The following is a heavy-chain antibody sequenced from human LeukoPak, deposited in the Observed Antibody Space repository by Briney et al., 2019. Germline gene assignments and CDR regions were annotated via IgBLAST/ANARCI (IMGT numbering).Heavy chain of an antibody. D-gene: IGHD3-22*01. CDR3: ARGDSSGYYYVLDY. V-gene: IGHV1-18*01. J-gene: IGHJ4*02. CDR1: GYTFTNYG. Sequence: ASVKVSCKASGYTFTNYGISWVRQAPGQGLEWMGWISAYNGNTNYAQKLQGRVTMTTDTSSSTAYMELRSLRSDDTAVYYCARGDSSGYYYVLDYWGQGTLVTVSS. CDR2: ISAYNGNT.